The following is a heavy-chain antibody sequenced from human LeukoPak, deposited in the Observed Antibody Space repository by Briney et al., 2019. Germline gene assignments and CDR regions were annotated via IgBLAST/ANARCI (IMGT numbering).Heavy chain of an antibody. J-gene: IGHJ4*02. CDR3: ARGHVAGTFDY. D-gene: IGHD6-19*01. CDR1: GFTFDDYG. Sequence: GGSLRLSCAASGFTFDDYGMSWVRQAPGKGLEWVSGINWNGGSTGYADSVKGRFTISRDNAKDSLYLQMNSLRAEDTALYYCARGHVAGTFDYWGQGTLVTVSS. CDR2: INWNGGST. V-gene: IGHV3-20*04.